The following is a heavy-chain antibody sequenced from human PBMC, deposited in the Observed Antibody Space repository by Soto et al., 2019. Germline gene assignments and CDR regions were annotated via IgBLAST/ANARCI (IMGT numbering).Heavy chain of an antibody. V-gene: IGHV1-69*13. CDR1: GGPFSSYA. CDR3: ARGILGYCSITSCYTHAYYYGMDV. J-gene: IGHJ6*02. CDR2: IIPIFGTA. D-gene: IGHD2-2*02. Sequence: SVKVSCKASGGPFSSYAISWVRQAPGQGLEWMGGIIPIFGTANYEQKFQGRVTITADESTSTAYMELSSLRSEDTAVYYCARGILGYCSITSCYTHAYYYGMDVWGQGTTVTVSS.